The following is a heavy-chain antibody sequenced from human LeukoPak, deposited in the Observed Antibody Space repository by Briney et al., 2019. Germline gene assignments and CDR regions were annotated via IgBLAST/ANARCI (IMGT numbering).Heavy chain of an antibody. CDR1: GGSITAYY. CDR2: INHSRGT. CDR3: AREDYYFDS. Sequence: SEALSLTCSVYGGSITAYYWSWIRQPPGKGLEWIGEINHSRGTKYNPSLESRVTILLDASKNEFSLNLNSVTAADTAVYYCAREDYYFDSWGQGTLVTVSS. J-gene: IGHJ4*02. V-gene: IGHV4-34*01.